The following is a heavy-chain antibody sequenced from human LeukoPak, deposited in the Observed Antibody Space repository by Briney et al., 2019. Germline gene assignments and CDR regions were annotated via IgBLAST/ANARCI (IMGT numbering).Heavy chain of an antibody. V-gene: IGHV4-4*07. D-gene: IGHD6-25*01. CDR1: GGFISSYY. J-gene: IGHJ4*02. CDR3: ARARGAAAIDY. Sequence: PSETLSLTCTVSGGFISSYYWTWIRQPAGKGLEWIGRVYTSGSPNYNPSLKSRVTMSVDTSKNQFSLKLSSVTAADTAVYYCARARGAAAIDYWGQGTLVTVSS. CDR2: VYTSGSP.